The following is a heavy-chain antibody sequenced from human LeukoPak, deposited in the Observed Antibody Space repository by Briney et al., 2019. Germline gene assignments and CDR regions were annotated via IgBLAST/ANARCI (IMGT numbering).Heavy chain of an antibody. CDR1: GYTFTTYG. V-gene: IGHV7-4-1*02. CDR3: ARVGYYDILTGYQPFDY. D-gene: IGHD3-9*01. Sequence: ASVKVSCKASGYTFTTYGTNWVRQAPGQGLEWMGWINTNTGNPTYAQGFTGRFVFSLDTSVSTAYLQISSLKAEDTAVYYCARVGYYDILTGYQPFDYWGQGTLVTVSS. J-gene: IGHJ4*02. CDR2: INTNTGNP.